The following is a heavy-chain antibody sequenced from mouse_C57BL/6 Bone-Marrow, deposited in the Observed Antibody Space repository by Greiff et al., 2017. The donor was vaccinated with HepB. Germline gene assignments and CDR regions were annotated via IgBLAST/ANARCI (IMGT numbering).Heavy chain of an antibody. CDR1: GFTFSSYG. CDR3: ARPVTAMDY. V-gene: IGHV5-6*01. J-gene: IGHJ4*01. CDR2: ISSGGSYT. Sequence: EVQLKESGGDLVKPGGSLKLSCAASGFTFSSYGMSWVRQTPDKRLEWVATISSGGSYTYYPDSVKGRFTISRDNAKNTLYLQMSSLKSEDTAMYYCARPVTAMDYWGQGTSVTVSS. D-gene: IGHD2-1*01.